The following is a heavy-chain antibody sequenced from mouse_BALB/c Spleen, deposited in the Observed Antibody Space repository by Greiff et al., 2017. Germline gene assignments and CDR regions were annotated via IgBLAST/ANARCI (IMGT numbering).Heavy chain of an antibody. CDR1: GFTFSSYA. Sequence: DVKLVESGGGLVKPGGSLKLSCAASGFTFSSYAMSWVRQTPEKRLEWVASISSGGSTYYPDSVKGRFTISRDNARNILYLQMSSLRSEDTAMYYCAREDTTVVATSFDYWGQGTTLTVSS. D-gene: IGHD1-1*01. J-gene: IGHJ2*01. CDR2: ISSGGST. CDR3: AREDTTVVATSFDY. V-gene: IGHV5-6-5*01.